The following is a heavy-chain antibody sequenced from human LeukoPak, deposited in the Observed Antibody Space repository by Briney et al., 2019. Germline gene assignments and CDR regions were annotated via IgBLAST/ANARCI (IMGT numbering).Heavy chain of an antibody. D-gene: IGHD5-24*01. Sequence: GGSLRLSCAASGFTFSSYAMHWVRQAPGKGLEWVAVISYDGSNKYHADSVKGRFTISRDNSKNTLYLQMNSLRAEDTAVYYCASGGRDGYNYPLNYWGQGTLVTVSS. CDR1: GFTFSSYA. CDR2: ISYDGSNK. CDR3: ASGGRDGYNYPLNY. V-gene: IGHV3-30*04. J-gene: IGHJ4*02.